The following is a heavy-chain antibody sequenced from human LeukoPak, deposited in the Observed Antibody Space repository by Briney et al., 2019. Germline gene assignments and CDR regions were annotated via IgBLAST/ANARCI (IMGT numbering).Heavy chain of an antibody. CDR2: GSGSGGST. CDR3: AKLGYYDFWSNYLVFDN. V-gene: IGHV3-23*01. D-gene: IGHD3-3*01. CDR1: GFTFNSYA. J-gene: IGHJ4*02. Sequence: GGSLRLSCAASGFTFNSYAMTWVRQAPGKGLEWVSAGSGSGGSTYYPDSVEGRFTISRDNSKDTLYLQINSLRVEDTAVYFCAKLGYYDFWSNYLVFDNWGQGTLVTVSS.